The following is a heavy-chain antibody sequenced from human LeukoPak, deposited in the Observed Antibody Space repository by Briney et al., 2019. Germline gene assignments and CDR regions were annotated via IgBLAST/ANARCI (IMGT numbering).Heavy chain of an antibody. J-gene: IGHJ4*02. CDR1: GFTFSSYA. Sequence: GGSLRPSCAASGFTFSSYALHWVRQAPGKGLEWVAVISYDGSNKYYTDSVKGRFTISRDNSKNTLYLQMNSLRAEDTAVYYCAKITGDAGYWGQGTLVTASS. CDR2: ISYDGSNK. CDR3: AKITGDAGY. D-gene: IGHD7-27*01. V-gene: IGHV3-30-3*02.